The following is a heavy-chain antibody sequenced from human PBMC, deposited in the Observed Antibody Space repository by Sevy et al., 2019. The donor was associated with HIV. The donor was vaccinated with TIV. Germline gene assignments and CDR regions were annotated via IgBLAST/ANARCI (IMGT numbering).Heavy chain of an antibody. CDR2: IDTSSNYI. V-gene: IGHV3-21*01. Sequence: GGSLRLSCAASGFTFSSYTMNWVRQAPGEGLEWVSNIDTSSNYIYYADSVKGRFTISRDNAKNSLYLQMNSLRAEDTAVYYCARDSPSYCTSSSCDRPFDYWGQGTLVTVSS. CDR3: ARDSPSYCTSSSCDRPFDY. CDR1: GFTFSSYT. J-gene: IGHJ4*02. D-gene: IGHD2-2*01.